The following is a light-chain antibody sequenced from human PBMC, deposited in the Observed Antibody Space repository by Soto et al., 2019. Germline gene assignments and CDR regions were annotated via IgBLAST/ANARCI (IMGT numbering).Light chain of an antibody. V-gene: IGKV3-20*01. CDR2: GAS. CDR3: XQFDDSRYT. Sequence: EIVLTQSPGTLSLSPGERATLSCRASQSVTSGYLAWYQQKPGQAPRLVIFGASARATGIPDRFSGSGSGTDFTLTVSRLEPEDFAVYYCXQFDDSRYTFGQGTRLELK. CDR1: QSVTSGY. J-gene: IGKJ2*01.